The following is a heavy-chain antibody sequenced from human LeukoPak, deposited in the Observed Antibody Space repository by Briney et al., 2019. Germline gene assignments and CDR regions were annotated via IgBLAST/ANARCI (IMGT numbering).Heavy chain of an antibody. CDR3: AREGYGDYVNWFDP. CDR1: GFTFSSYW. D-gene: IGHD4-17*01. CDR2: INSDGSST. V-gene: IGHV3-74*01. Sequence: GGSLRLSCAASGFTFSSYWMHWVRQAPGKGLVWVSRINSDGSSTSYADSVKGRFTISRDNAKNTLYLQMNSLRAEDTAVCYCAREGYGDYVNWFDPWGQGTLVTVSS. J-gene: IGHJ5*02.